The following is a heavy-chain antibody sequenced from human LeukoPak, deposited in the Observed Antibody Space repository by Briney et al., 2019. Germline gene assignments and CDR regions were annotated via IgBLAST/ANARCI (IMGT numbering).Heavy chain of an antibody. Sequence: SQTLSLTCTVSGGSISSGSYYWSWIRQPAGKGLEWIGRIYTSGSTNYNPSLKSRVTISVDTSKNQFSLKLSSVTAADTAVYYCARGLELQTEDYYFDYWGQGTLVTVSS. CDR2: IYTSGST. J-gene: IGHJ4*02. CDR3: ARGLELQTEDYYFDY. V-gene: IGHV4-61*02. CDR1: GGSISSGSYY. D-gene: IGHD1-7*01.